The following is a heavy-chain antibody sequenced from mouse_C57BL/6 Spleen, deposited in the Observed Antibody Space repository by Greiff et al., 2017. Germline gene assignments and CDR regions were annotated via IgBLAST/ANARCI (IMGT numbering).Heavy chain of an antibody. V-gene: IGHV5-9-1*02. J-gene: IGHJ4*01. CDR3: TRDTDYGNYRDMDY. CDR2: ISSGGDYI. D-gene: IGHD2-1*01. CDR1: GFTFSSYA. Sequence: EVKLMESGEGLVKPGGSLKLSCAASGFTFSSYAMSWVRQTPEKRLEWVAYISSGGDYIYYADTVKGRFTISRDNARNTLYLQMSSLKSEDTAMYYCTRDTDYGNYRDMDYWGQGTSVTVSS.